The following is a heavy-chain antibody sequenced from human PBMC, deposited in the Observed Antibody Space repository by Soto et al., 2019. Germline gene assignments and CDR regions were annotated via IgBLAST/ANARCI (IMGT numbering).Heavy chain of an antibody. CDR3: ARGRGAAADYVDF. J-gene: IGHJ4*02. CDR2: ISSSTSHT. V-gene: IGHV3-11*05. CDR1: GFTFSDYY. Sequence: QVQLVESGGGLVKPGGSLRLSCAVSGFTFSDYYMTWIRQAPGKGLEWVSYISSSTSHTNYADTVKGRFTITRDNAKNSLFLQMNSLRAEDTAVYYCARGRGAAADYVDFCGQGTLVTVSS. D-gene: IGHD6-13*01.